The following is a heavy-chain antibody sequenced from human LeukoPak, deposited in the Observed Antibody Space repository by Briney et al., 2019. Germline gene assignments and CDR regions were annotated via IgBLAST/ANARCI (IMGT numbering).Heavy chain of an antibody. V-gene: IGHV3-21*01. Sequence: GGSLRLSCAASGFTFSSYSMNWVRQAPGKGLEWVSSISSSSSYIYYADSVKGRFTISRDNAKNSLYLQMNSLRAEDTAVYYCARDVLRDGDPPGHWGQGTLVTVSS. CDR1: GFTFSSYS. J-gene: IGHJ4*02. CDR2: ISSSSSYI. D-gene: IGHD3-10*01. CDR3: ARDVLRDGDPPGH.